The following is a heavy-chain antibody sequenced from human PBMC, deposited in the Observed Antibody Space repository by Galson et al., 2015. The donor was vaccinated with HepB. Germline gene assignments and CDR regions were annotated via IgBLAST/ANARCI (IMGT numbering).Heavy chain of an antibody. V-gene: IGHV3-49*03. CDR3: TRGFTVTRQPFDY. J-gene: IGHJ4*02. CDR2: IRSKTYGGTT. D-gene: IGHD4-17*01. CDR1: GFTFGDYA. Sequence: SLRLSCATSGFTFGDYAMSWFRQAPGKGLEWVGFIRSKTYGGTTEYAASVKGRFTISRDDSKSIAYLQMNSLKTEDTAVYYCTRGFTVTRQPFDYWGQGTLVTVSS.